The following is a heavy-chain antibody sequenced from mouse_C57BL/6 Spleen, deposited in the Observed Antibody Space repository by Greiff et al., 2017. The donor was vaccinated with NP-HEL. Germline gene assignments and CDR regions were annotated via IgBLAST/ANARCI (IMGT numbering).Heavy chain of an antibody. V-gene: IGHV1-85*01. CDR1: GYTFTSYD. CDR2: IYPRDGST. Sequence: QVQLQHSGPELVKPGASVKLSCKASGYTFTSYDINWVKQRPGQGLEWIGWIYPRDGSTKYNEKFKGKATLTVDTSSSTAYMQLSSLTSEDSAVYYCARSLYDYDLDYWGQGTTLTVSS. J-gene: IGHJ2*01. D-gene: IGHD2-4*01. CDR3: ARSLYDYDLDY.